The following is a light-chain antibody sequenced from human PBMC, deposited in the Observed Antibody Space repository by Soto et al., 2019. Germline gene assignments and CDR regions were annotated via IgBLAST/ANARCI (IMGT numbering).Light chain of an antibody. CDR1: SSDVGGYSY. Sequence: QSVLTQPASVSGSPGQSITISCTGTSSDVGGYSYVSWYQQHPGKTPKLMIYEVSNRPSGVSHRCSGSKSGNTASLTISGLQTEDEADYYCSSFSSITREVFGGGTKLTVL. CDR2: EVS. CDR3: SSFSSITREV. V-gene: IGLV2-14*01. J-gene: IGLJ2*01.